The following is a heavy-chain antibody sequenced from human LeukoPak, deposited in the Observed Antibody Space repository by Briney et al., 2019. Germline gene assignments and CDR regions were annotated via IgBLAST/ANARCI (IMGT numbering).Heavy chain of an antibody. D-gene: IGHD3-10*01. J-gene: IGHJ4*02. V-gene: IGHV3-23*01. CDR2: ISDSDGST. CDR3: AKDLLFGWLTGFDY. CDR1: GFTFSSYP. Sequence: PGGSLRLSCAASGFTFSSYPMSWVRQAPGKGLEWVSAISDSDGSTYYADSVKGRFTISRDNSKNTLYLQMVSLRAEDTAVYYCAKDLLFGWLTGFDYWGQGTLVTVSS.